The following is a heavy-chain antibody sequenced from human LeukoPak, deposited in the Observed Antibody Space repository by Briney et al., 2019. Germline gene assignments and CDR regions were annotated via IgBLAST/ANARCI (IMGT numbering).Heavy chain of an antibody. V-gene: IGHV4-61*05. J-gene: IGHJ4*02. CDR1: GGSIISSSDY. CDR3: ARVMPSSAAAGTYYFDY. D-gene: IGHD6-13*01. Sequence: SETLSLTCTVSGGSIISSSDYWGWIRQPPGKGLEWIGYIYYSGSTNYNPSLKSRVTISVDTSKNQFSLKLSSVTAADTAVYYCARVMPSSAAAGTYYFDYWGQGTLVTVSS. CDR2: IYYSGST.